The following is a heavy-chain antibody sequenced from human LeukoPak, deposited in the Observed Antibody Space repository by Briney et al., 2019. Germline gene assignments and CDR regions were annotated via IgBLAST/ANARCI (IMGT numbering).Heavy chain of an antibody. CDR3: ARDGGFLDAFGFDDI. D-gene: IGHD3/OR15-3a*01. CDR2: IYASGST. CDR1: RGSVSSYY. J-gene: IGHJ3*02. V-gene: IGHV4-4*07. Sequence: SETLSLTCTVSRGSVSSYYWSWIRQPAGKGLEWIGHIYASGSTNYNPSLKSRVTMSVDTSKNQFSLKLSSVTAADTAVYYCARDGGFLDAFGFDDIWGQGTMVTVSS.